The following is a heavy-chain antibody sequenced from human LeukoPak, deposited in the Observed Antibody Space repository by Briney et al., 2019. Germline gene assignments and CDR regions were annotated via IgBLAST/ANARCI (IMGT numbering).Heavy chain of an antibody. V-gene: IGHV3-23*01. D-gene: IGHD3-22*01. CDR1: GFTFSSYA. CDR3: AKDHDYYDSSGYFN. CDR2: ISGSGGST. J-gene: IGHJ4*02. Sequence: GGSLRLSCAASGFTFSSYAMSWVRQAPGKGLEWVSAISGSGGSTYYADSVKGRFTISRDNSKNTPYLQMNSLRAEDTAVYYCAKDHDYYDSSGYFNWGQGTLVTVSS.